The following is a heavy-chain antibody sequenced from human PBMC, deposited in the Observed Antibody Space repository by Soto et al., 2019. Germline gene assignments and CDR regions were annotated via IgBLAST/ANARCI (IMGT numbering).Heavy chain of an antibody. V-gene: IGHV3-23*01. J-gene: IGHJ4*01. CDR1: GFTFSSYA. CDR3: AKYGFLIAVSFVY. Sequence: GGSLRLSCAASGFTFSSYAMSWVRQAPGKGLEWVSGISGSGGYTYADSVKGRFTISRDNSKNTLYLQMNSLRAEDTAVYYCAKYGFLIAVSFVYWGHVTLVNVSS. D-gene: IGHD6-19*01. CDR2: ISGSGGYT.